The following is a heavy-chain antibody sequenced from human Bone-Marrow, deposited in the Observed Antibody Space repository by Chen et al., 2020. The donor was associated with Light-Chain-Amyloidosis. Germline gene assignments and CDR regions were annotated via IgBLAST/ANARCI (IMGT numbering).Heavy chain of an antibody. CDR2: ITAYNGDK. D-gene: IGHD6-19*01. J-gene: IGHJ4*02. CDR1: GYTFTNYG. V-gene: IGHV1-18*01. CDR3: TRGARGWYGFFDF. Sequence: QVQLVQSGPELQKPGASVKVSCKASGYTFTNYGIHWVRQAPGQGLEWMAWITAYNGDKKFGQKFQGRVTVTTDTSTNTAYMELTRLTTDDTATYFGTRGARGWYGFFDFWGQGTLVTVSS.